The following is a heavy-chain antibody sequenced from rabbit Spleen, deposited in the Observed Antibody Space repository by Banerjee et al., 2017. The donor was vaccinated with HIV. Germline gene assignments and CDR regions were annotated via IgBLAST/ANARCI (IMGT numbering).Heavy chain of an antibody. CDR3: VRDLGYDDYSEKGYFNL. CDR1: GFDFSSYG. D-gene: IGHD2-1*01. V-gene: IGHV1S47*01. J-gene: IGHJ4*01. CDR2: SDPIFGKT. Sequence: QEQLVESGGGLVQPGGSLTLSCKASGFDFSSYGLSWVRHAPGKGMEWIGDSDPIFGKTDYGGWVNGRFTVSSHNAQNTLYLQLNSLTAADTASYCCVRDLGYDDYSEKGYFNLWGPGTLVTVS.